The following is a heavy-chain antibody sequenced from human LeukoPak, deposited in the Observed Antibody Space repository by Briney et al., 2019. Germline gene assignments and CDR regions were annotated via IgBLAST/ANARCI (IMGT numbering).Heavy chain of an antibody. Sequence: SETLSLTCTVSGGSITSSTYYWGWIRQPPGKGLEWIGSIYNSGSTYYTPSLKSRVTISVDTSKNQFSLKLSSVTAADTAVYYCARSSYGSGTYYMDYWGQGALVTVSS. CDR1: GGSITSSTYY. V-gene: IGHV4-39*01. J-gene: IGHJ4*02. CDR2: IYNSGST. CDR3: ARSSYGSGTYYMDY. D-gene: IGHD3-10*01.